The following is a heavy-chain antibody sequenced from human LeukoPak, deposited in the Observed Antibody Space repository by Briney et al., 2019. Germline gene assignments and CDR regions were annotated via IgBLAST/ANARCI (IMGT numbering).Heavy chain of an antibody. V-gene: IGHV3-53*01. Sequence: GGSLRLSCAASGFTVSSNYISWVRQAPGKGLEWVSVIYSGGSTYYADSVKGRFTISRDNTKNTVYLQMNSLRAEDTAVYYCAREPDPLKSAYYMDVWGKGTTVTVSS. D-gene: IGHD2-2*01. CDR2: IYSGGST. CDR3: AREPDPLKSAYYMDV. J-gene: IGHJ6*03. CDR1: GFTVSSNY.